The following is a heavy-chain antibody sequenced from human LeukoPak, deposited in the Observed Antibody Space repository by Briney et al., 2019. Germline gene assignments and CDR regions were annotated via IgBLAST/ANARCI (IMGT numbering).Heavy chain of an antibody. Sequence: PGGSLRLSCAASGFTFSSYGMSWVRQAPGKGLEWVSAISGSGGSTYYADSVKSRFTISRDNSKNTLYLQVNSLRVEDTAVYYCAKDLGIVYSSGWYYFDYWGQGTLVTVSS. D-gene: IGHD6-19*01. CDR3: AKDLGIVYSSGWYYFDY. V-gene: IGHV3-23*01. CDR1: GFTFSSYG. J-gene: IGHJ4*02. CDR2: ISGSGGST.